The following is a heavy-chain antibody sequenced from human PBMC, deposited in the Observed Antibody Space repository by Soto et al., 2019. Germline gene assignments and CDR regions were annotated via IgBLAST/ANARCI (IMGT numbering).Heavy chain of an antibody. CDR2: ISAYNGNT. D-gene: IGHD1-1*01. CDR1: GYTFTSYG. V-gene: IGHV1-18*01. Sequence: ASGKVSCKASGYTFTSYGISWVRQAPGQGLEWMGWISAYNGNTNYAQKLQGRVTMTTDTSTSTAYMELRSLRSDDTAVYYCARDRRYSRHKDFDYWGQGTLVTVSS. CDR3: ARDRRYSRHKDFDY. J-gene: IGHJ4*02.